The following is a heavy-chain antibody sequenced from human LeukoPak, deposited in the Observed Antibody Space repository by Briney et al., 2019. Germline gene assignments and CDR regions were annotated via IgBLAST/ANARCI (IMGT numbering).Heavy chain of an antibody. J-gene: IGHJ4*02. Sequence: GGSLRLSCAASGFTSSSYWMHWVRQAPGKGLVWVSRINSDGSSTSYADSVKGRFTISRDNAKNTLYLQMNSLRAEDTAVYYCARHCSSTSCYDYWGQGTLVTVSS. CDR1: GFTSSSYW. CDR3: ARHCSSTSCYDY. D-gene: IGHD2-2*01. V-gene: IGHV3-74*01. CDR2: INSDGSST.